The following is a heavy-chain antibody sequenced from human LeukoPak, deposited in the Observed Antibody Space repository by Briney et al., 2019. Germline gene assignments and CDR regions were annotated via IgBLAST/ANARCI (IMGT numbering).Heavy chain of an antibody. J-gene: IGHJ5*02. CDR1: GGTFSSYA. V-gene: IGHV1-69*13. CDR2: IIPIFGTA. Sequence: ASVKVSCKASGGTFSSYAISWVRQAPGQGLEWMGGIIPIFGTANYAQKFQGRVTITADESTSTVYMELSSLRSEDTAVYYCARMVVVVVAAKSSSNWFDPWGQGTLVTVSS. D-gene: IGHD2-15*01. CDR3: ARMVVVVVAAKSSSNWFDP.